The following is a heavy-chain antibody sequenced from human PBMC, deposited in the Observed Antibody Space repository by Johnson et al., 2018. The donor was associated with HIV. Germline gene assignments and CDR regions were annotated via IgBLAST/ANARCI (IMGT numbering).Heavy chain of an antibody. CDR3: ARLPSGYSRDGFNI. CDR2: ISWNSGSI. J-gene: IGHJ3*02. Sequence: LVESGGGLVQPGRSLRLSCSASGFTFDDYAMHWVRQAPGKGLEWVSGISWNSGSIGYADSVKGRFTISRDNAKNSLYLQMNSLRADDTAVYYCARLPSGYSRDGFNIWGQGTMVTVSS. V-gene: IGHV3-9*01. CDR1: GFTFDDYA. D-gene: IGHD5-18*01.